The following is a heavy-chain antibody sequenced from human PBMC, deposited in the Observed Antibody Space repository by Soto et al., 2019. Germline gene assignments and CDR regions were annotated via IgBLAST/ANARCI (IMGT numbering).Heavy chain of an antibody. CDR3: ARDAGYSSSWPRYWFDP. Sequence: SETLSLTCTVSGGSISSYYWSWIRQPPGKGLEWIGYIYYSGSTNYNPSLKSRVTISVDTSKNQFSLKLSSVTAADTAVYYCARDAGYSSSWPRYWFDPWGQGTLVTVPQ. V-gene: IGHV4-59*01. D-gene: IGHD6-13*01. CDR2: IYYSGST. J-gene: IGHJ5*02. CDR1: GGSISSYY.